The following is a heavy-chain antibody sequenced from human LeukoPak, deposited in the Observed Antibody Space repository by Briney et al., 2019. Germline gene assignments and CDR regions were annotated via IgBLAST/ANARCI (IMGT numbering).Heavy chain of an antibody. CDR1: GSTLRTYG. CDR3: AKVIGGSSAWYARGFDY. CDR2: IRNDESNK. J-gene: IGHJ4*02. Sequence: GSLRLSCAASGSTLRTYGMHWVRQAPGKGLEWVAFIRNDESNKYYADSVKGRFTISRDNSKNTLYLQMNSLRAEDTAVYFCAKVIGGSSAWYARGFDYWGQGTLVTVSS. V-gene: IGHV3-30*02. D-gene: IGHD2-15*01.